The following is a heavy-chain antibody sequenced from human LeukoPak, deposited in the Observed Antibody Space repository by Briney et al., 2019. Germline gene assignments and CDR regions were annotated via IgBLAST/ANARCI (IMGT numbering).Heavy chain of an antibody. J-gene: IGHJ4*02. V-gene: IGHV3-21*01. D-gene: IGHD4-23*01. CDR1: GLTFSSYS. Sequence: GGSLRLSCAASGLTFSSYSMNWVRQAPGKGLEWVSSISSSSSYIYYADSVKGRFTISRDNAKNSLYLQMNSLRAEDTAVYYCARDRLVTVFDYWGQGTLVTVSS. CDR3: ARDRLVTVFDY. CDR2: ISSSSSYI.